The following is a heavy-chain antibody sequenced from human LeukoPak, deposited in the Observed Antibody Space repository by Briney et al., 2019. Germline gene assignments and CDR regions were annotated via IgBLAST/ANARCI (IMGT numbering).Heavy chain of an antibody. J-gene: IGHJ6*03. Sequence: PSETLSLTCTVAGGSISSSSYYWGWIRQPPGKGLEWIGSIYYSGSTYYNPSLKSRVTISVDTSKNQFSLKLNSVTAADTAVYYCASSEGDSGNYYYYYYYMDVWGKGTTVTVSS. CDR3: ASSEGDSGNYYYYYYYMDV. V-gene: IGHV4-39*07. CDR2: IYYSGST. D-gene: IGHD1-26*01. CDR1: GGSISSSSYY.